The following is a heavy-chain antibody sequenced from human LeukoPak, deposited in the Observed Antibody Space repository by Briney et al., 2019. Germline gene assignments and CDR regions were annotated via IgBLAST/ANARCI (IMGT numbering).Heavy chain of an antibody. Sequence: SETLSLTCAVYGGSFSGYYWSWIRQPPGKGLEWIGEINHSGSTNYNPSLKSRVTISVDTSKNQFSLKLSSVTAADTAVYYCARATTMVAPIDYWGQGTLVTVSS. CDR3: ARATTMVAPIDY. D-gene: IGHD4-23*01. CDR1: GGSFSGYY. CDR2: INHSGST. V-gene: IGHV4-34*01. J-gene: IGHJ4*02.